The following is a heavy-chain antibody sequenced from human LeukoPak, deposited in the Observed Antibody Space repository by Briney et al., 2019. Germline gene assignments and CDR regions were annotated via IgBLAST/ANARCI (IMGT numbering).Heavy chain of an antibody. J-gene: IGHJ4*02. CDR2: ISSSSSYI. Sequence: GGSPRLSCAASGFTFSSYSMNWVRQAPGKGLEWVSSISSSSSYIYYADSVKGRFTISRDNAKNSLYLQMNSLRAEDTAVYYCARDLQIVATLDYWGQGTLVTVSS. D-gene: IGHD5-12*01. V-gene: IGHV3-21*01. CDR3: ARDLQIVATLDY. CDR1: GFTFSSYS.